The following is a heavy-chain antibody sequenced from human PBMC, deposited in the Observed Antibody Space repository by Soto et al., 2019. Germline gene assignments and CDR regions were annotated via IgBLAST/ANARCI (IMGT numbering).Heavy chain of an antibody. J-gene: IGHJ6*02. CDR3: ASGVIVATMHHYYYYGMDV. CDR2: IIPIFGTA. V-gene: IGHV1-69*13. Sequence: SVKVSCKASGGAFSIYAISWVRQAPGQGLEWMGGIIPIFGTANYAQKFQGRVTITADESTSTAYMELSSLRSEDTAVYYCASGVIVATMHHYYYYGMDVWGQGTTVTVSS. D-gene: IGHD5-12*01. CDR1: GGAFSIYA.